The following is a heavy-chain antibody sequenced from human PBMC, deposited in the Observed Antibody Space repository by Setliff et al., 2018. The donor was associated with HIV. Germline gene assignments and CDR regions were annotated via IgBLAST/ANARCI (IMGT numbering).Heavy chain of an antibody. D-gene: IGHD3-9*01. CDR1: GFIFSNYA. Sequence: PGGSLRLSCAGSGFIFSNYAMNWVRQAPGKGLEWVSYISSSSSYIYYGDSVKGRFTVSRDNARKSLYLQMNSLTSEDTALYYCVRDGSLTGRYYRYMDVWGKGTTVTVSS. CDR2: ISSSSSYI. V-gene: IGHV3-21*04. CDR3: VRDGSLTGRYYRYMDV. J-gene: IGHJ6*03.